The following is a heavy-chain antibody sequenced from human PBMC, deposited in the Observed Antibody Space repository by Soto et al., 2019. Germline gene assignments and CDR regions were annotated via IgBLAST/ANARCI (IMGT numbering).Heavy chain of an antibody. V-gene: IGHV2-5*02. CDR3: AHRQTYDSSAYFHHYFDY. J-gene: IGHJ4*02. CDR1: GFSLTTSGVG. CDR2: IYCDDDK. D-gene: IGHD3-22*01. Sequence: QITLKESGPPLVKPTQTLTLTCTFSGFSLTTSGVGVGWIRQPPGKALEWLALIYCDDDKRYSPSLKIRLTIPKDTSKTQVVLTLPDMDPVDTATYYCAHRQTYDSSAYFHHYFDYWGQGTLVTVSS.